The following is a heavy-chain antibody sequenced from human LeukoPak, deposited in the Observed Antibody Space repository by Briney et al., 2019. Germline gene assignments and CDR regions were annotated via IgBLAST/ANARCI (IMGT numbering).Heavy chain of an antibody. CDR3: ARDILGYFDS. V-gene: IGHV3-48*03. Sequence: GVSLTLSCAASGFTFSSYQMKWPRQAPGKGLEWVSHISSSGSTRYYADAVRGRFTISKDNAKNTVYLQMNSLRAEDTAVYYCARDILGYFDSWGQGTVVTVSS. D-gene: IGHD6-13*01. CDR2: ISSSGSTR. CDR1: GFTFSSYQ. J-gene: IGHJ4*02.